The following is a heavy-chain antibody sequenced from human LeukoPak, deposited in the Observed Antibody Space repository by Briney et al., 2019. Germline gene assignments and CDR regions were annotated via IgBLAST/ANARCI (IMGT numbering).Heavy chain of an antibody. CDR2: IMPNGETR. V-gene: IGHV3-64*01. J-gene: IGHJ3*02. D-gene: IGHD2-15*01. Sequence: GGSLRLSRAASGFSLSNYVMHWVRQAPGKGLEYVSAIMPNGETRGYANSMKGRFTISRDNSKNTLYLQMGSRRAEDMAIYYCARDRDGGFAFDIWGQGTLVTVSS. CDR3: ARDRDGGFAFDI. CDR1: GFSLSNYV.